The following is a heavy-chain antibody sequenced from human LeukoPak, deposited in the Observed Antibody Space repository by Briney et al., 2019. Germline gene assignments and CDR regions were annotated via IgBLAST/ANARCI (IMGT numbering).Heavy chain of an antibody. CDR1: GFTFSSYG. Sequence: GGSLTLSCAASGFTFSSYGMHWVRQAPGKGLEWVAFIRYDGSNKYYADSVKGRFTISRDNSKNTLYLQVNSLRAEDTAVYYCAPGPGFGELSENWFDPWGQGTLVTVSS. D-gene: IGHD3-10*01. CDR2: IRYDGSNK. J-gene: IGHJ5*02. V-gene: IGHV3-30*02. CDR3: APGPGFGELSENWFDP.